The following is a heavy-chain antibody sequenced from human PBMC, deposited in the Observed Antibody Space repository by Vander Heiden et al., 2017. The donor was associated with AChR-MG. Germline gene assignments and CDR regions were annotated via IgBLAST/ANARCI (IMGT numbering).Heavy chain of an antibody. CDR3: AKDRRGGAYYYYGMDV. Sequence: EVQLLESGGGLVQPGGSLRLSCAASGFTFSSYAMSWVRQAPGKGLEWVSAISGSGGSTYYADSVKGRFTISRDNSKNTLYLQMNSLRAEDTAVYYCAKDRRGGAYYYYGMDVWGQGTTVTVSS. V-gene: IGHV3-23*01. J-gene: IGHJ6*02. CDR1: GFTFSSYA. CDR2: ISGSGGST. D-gene: IGHD3-16*01.